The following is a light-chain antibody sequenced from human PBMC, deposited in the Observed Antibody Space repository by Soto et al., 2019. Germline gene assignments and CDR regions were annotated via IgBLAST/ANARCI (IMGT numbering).Light chain of an antibody. CDR3: QQSYSSPWT. Sequence: DIQMPQSPSSLSASVGDRVTITCRASQSISSYLNWYQQKPGKAPKFLIFAASSLQSGVPSRFSGSGSGTDFTLTISSLQPEDFATYYCQQSYSSPWTFGQGTKVDI. CDR2: AAS. CDR1: QSISSY. J-gene: IGKJ1*01. V-gene: IGKV1-39*01.